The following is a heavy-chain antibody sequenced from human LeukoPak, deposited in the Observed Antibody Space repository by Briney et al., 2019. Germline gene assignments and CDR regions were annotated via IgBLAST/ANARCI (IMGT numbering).Heavy chain of an antibody. CDR2: ISYDGSNK. Sequence: GRSLRLSCAASGFTFSSYAMHWVRQAPGKGLEWVAVISYDGSNKYYADSVKGRFTISRDNSKNTLYLQMNSLRAEDTAVYYCARVKGSYSGYDSHFDYWGQGTLVTVSS. V-gene: IGHV3-30*04. CDR1: GFTFSSYA. CDR3: ARVKGSYSGYDSHFDY. D-gene: IGHD5-12*01. J-gene: IGHJ4*02.